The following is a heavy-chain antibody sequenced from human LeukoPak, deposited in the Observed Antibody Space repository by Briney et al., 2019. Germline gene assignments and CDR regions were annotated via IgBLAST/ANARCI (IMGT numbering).Heavy chain of an antibody. CDR3: ARYMVRGDYFDY. J-gene: IGHJ4*02. D-gene: IGHD3-10*01. Sequence: GGSLRLSCAAPGFTFSSYEMNWVCQAPGKGLEWVSYISSSGSTIYYADSVKGRFTISRDNAKNSLYLQMNSLRAEDTAVYYYARYMVRGDYFDYWGQGTLVTVSS. CDR2: ISSSGSTI. CDR1: GFTFSSYE. V-gene: IGHV3-48*03.